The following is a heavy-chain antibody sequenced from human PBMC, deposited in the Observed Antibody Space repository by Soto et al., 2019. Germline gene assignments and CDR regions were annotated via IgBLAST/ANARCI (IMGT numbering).Heavy chain of an antibody. CDR1: GFTFSNAW. V-gene: IGHV3-15*01. CDR3: TSCPAYYYYYMDV. CDR2: IKSKTDGGTT. Sequence: GGSLRLSCAASGFTFSNAWMSWVRQAPGKGLEWVGRIKSKTDGGTTDYAAPVKGRFTISRDDSKNTLYLQMNSLKTEDTAVYYCTSCPAYYYYYMDVWGKGTTVTVSS. J-gene: IGHJ6*03.